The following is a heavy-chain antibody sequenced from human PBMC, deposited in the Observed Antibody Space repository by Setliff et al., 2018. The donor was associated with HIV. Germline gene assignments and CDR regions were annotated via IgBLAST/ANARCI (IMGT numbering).Heavy chain of an antibody. CDR3: SRGGTMAEY. CDR1: GGSMSSFY. J-gene: IGHJ4*02. D-gene: IGHD1-7*01. CDR2: IYYSGTT. Sequence: PSETLSLTCTVSGGSMSSFYWSWIRQSPEKGLEWIGYIYYSGTTNYNPAPESRVTIAVDTSKNQFSLRLTSVTSADTAVYYCSRGGTMAEYWGPGKVVTVSS. V-gene: IGHV4-59*01.